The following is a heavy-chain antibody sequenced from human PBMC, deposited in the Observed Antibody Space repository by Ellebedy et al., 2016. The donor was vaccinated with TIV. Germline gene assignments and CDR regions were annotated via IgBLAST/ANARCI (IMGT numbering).Heavy chain of an antibody. CDR3: AREAGDRWYFDH. V-gene: IGHV3-53*01. Sequence: GESLKISCAASGLTVSRNHMSWVRQAPGKGLEWVSVFYSGGATNFEDSVKGRFTLSRDNSKNTVYLQMNSLRVDDTAVSFSAREAGDRWYFDHWGQGALLTVSS. J-gene: IGHJ4*02. D-gene: IGHD4-17*01. CDR2: FYSGGAT. CDR1: GLTVSRNH.